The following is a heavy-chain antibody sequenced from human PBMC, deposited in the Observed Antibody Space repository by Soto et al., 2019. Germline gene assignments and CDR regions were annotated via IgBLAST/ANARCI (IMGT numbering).Heavy chain of an antibody. CDR3: ARVLRGSGTYPFDI. D-gene: IGHD3-10*01. V-gene: IGHV4-59*01. Sequence: QVQLQESGPGLVKPSETLSLTCTVSGGSISGYYWSWIRQPPGKGLECIGYIYYSGSTNYNPSLKSRVTISVDTSKNQFSLFLNSVTAADTAVYYCARVLRGSGTYPFDIWGQGPMVTVSS. CDR2: IYYSGST. CDR1: GGSISGYY. J-gene: IGHJ3*02.